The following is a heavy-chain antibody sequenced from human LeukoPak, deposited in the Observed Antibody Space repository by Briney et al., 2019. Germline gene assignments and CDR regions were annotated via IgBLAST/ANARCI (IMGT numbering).Heavy chain of an antibody. Sequence: GGSLRLSCAASGFTFSSYAMSWVRQAPGKGLEWVSAISGSGGSTYYADSVKGRFTISRDNSKNTLYLQMNSLRAEDTAVYYCARDDSSVDAFDIWGQGTMVTVSS. D-gene: IGHD6-25*01. V-gene: IGHV3-23*01. CDR2: ISGSGGST. J-gene: IGHJ3*02. CDR1: GFTFSSYA. CDR3: ARDDSSVDAFDI.